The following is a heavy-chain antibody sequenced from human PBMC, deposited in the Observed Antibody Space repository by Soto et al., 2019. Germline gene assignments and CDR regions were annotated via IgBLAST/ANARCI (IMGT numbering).Heavy chain of an antibody. CDR3: ARDRGEYTSSWFWYFSH. Sequence: PSETLSLNCSVSGASISSFNWNWVRQPAGKGPEWVGRLNIAGTINYNPSLKSRITMSMDTSKNQISLHLRSVTAADTAIYYCARDRGEYTSSWFWYFSHWGHGTLVTVSS. D-gene: IGHD6-13*01. CDR2: LNIAGTI. V-gene: IGHV4-4*07. CDR1: GASISSFN. J-gene: IGHJ2*01.